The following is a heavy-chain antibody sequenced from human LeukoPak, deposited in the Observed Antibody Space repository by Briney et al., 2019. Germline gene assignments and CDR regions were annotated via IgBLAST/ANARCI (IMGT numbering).Heavy chain of an antibody. D-gene: IGHD2-2*01. CDR2: IDPSDSYT. CDR3: ARQKSPIIPTATVDY. Sequence: GESLKISCKGSGYTFTSYWITWVRQMPGKGLEWMARIDPSDSYTNYSPSFQGHVTISADKSINTAYLQWSSLRASDTAMYFCARQKSPIIPTATVDYWGRGTLVTVSS. V-gene: IGHV5-10-1*01. J-gene: IGHJ4*02. CDR1: GYTFTSYW.